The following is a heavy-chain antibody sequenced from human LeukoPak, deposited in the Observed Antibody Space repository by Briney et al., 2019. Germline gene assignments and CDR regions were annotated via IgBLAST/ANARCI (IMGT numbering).Heavy chain of an antibody. CDR1: GGTFSSYA. V-gene: IGHV1-69*13. D-gene: IGHD6-19*01. CDR3: AREAGYSSGWYPDY. CDR2: IIPIFGTA. J-gene: IGHJ4*02. Sequence: ASVKVSCKASGGTFSSYAISWVRQAPGQELEWMGGIIPIFGTANYAQKFQGRVTITADESTSTAYMELSSLRSEDTAVYYCAREAGYSSGWYPDYWGQGTLVTVSS.